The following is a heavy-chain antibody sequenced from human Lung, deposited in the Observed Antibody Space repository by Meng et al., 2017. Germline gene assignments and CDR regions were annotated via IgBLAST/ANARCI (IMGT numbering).Heavy chain of an antibody. V-gene: IGHV4-34*01. J-gene: IGHJ4*02. D-gene: IGHD4-11*01. CDR2: INHSGST. Sequence: VQHEHGGARLLKPSATLSLTCVVSGGSLSEYYWSWLRQPPGKGLEWIGEINHSGSTNYNPSLESRATISVDTSQNNLSLKLSSVTAADSAVYYCARGPTTMAHDFDYWGQGTLVTVSS. CDR1: GGSLSEYY. CDR3: ARGPTTMAHDFDY.